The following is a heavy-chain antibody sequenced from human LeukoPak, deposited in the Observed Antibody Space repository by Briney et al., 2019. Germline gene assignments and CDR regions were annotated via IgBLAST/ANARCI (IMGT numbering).Heavy chain of an antibody. Sequence: PGGSLRLSCAASGFTFGDYTMHWFRQPPGRGLQWVSLITGDGGTTSYAGSVKGRFTISRDNSKNSLYLHMNSLRNEDTALYYYAKGHFGAGHYWGQGTLVTVSS. J-gene: IGHJ4*02. D-gene: IGHD3-3*01. CDR2: ITGDGGTT. CDR1: GFTFGDYT. V-gene: IGHV3-43*02. CDR3: AKGHFGAGHY.